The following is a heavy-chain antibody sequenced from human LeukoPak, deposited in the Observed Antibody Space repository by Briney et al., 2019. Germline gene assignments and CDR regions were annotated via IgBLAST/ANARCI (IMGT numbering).Heavy chain of an antibody. CDR2: ISYDGSNK. J-gene: IGHJ4*02. CDR3: ARRITMVRGGGEYDY. D-gene: IGHD3-10*01. V-gene: IGHV3-30*04. CDR1: GFTFSSYA. Sequence: GGSLRLSCAASGFTFSSYAMHWVRQAPGKGLEWVAVISYDGSNKYYADSVKGRFTISRDNSKNTLYLQMNSLRAEDTAVYYCARRITMVRGGGEYDYWGQGTLVTVSS.